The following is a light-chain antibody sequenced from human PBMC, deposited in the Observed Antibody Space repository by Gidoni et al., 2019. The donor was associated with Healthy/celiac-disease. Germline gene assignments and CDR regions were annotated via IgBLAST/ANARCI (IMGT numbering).Light chain of an antibody. J-gene: IGLJ2*01. V-gene: IGLV2-8*01. CDR2: EVS. Sequence: QYALTQPPSASGSPGQPVTISCTGTSSDVGGYKYVSWYPQPPGKAPTLRIYEVSKRPSGVPDRFSGSTSGNTASLTVSGLQAEDEADYYCSSYAGSNTLEFGGGTKLTVL. CDR1: SSDVGGYKY. CDR3: SSYAGSNTLE.